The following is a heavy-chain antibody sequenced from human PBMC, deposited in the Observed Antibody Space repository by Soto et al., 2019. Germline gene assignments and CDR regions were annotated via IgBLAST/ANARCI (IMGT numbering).Heavy chain of an antibody. J-gene: IGHJ4*02. CDR1: GFTFSSYA. CDR2: ISGSGGST. CDR3: AKDVAYDFWSGYWGDYFDY. V-gene: IGHV3-23*01. D-gene: IGHD3-3*01. Sequence: EVQLLESGGGLVQPGGSLRLSCAASGFTFSSYAMSWVRQAPGKGLEWVSAISGSGGSTYYADSVKGRFTISRDNSKNTLYLQMNSLRAEDTAVYYCAKDVAYDFWSGYWGDYFDYWGQGTLVTVSS.